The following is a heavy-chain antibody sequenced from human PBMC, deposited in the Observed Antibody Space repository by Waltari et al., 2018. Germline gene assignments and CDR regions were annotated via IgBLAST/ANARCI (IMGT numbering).Heavy chain of an antibody. V-gene: IGHV3-7*03. CDR3: ARGGTVTDFDY. CDR1: GFTFSSYW. CDR2: IKQDGSEK. Sequence: EVQLVESGGGLVQPGGSLRLSCAASGFTFSSYWMSWVRQAPGKGLEWVANIKQDGSEKYYVDSVKGRFTISRDNAKNALHLQMNALRAEDTAVYYCARGGTVTDFDYWGHGTLVIVSS. D-gene: IGHD4-17*01. J-gene: IGHJ4*01.